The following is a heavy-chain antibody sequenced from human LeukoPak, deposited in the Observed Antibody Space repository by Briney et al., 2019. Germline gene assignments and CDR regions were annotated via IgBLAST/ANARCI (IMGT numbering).Heavy chain of an antibody. J-gene: IGHJ1*01. D-gene: IGHD3-22*01. CDR3: ARAPSEIGGYYPEYFRH. V-gene: IGHV3-74*01. CDR1: GFTFSSYW. CDR2: IKSDGKT. Sequence: GGSLRLSCAASGFTFSSYWMHWVRQAPGKGLVWVSRIKSDGKTNYADAVKGRFTISRDNAKNTVSLQMNSLRAEDTGVYYCARAPSEIGGYYPEYFRHWGQGTLVTVSS.